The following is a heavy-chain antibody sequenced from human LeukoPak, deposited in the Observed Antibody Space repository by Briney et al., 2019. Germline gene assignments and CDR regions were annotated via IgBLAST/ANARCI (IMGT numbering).Heavy chain of an antibody. V-gene: IGHV4-31*03. CDR3: AGDRGTEDGWFDP. CDR1: GGSISSGGYY. J-gene: IGHJ5*02. D-gene: IGHD1-1*01. Sequence: SETLSLTCTVSGGSISSGGYYWSWIRQHPGKGLEWIGYIYYSGSTYYNPSLKSRVTISVDTSKNQFSLKLSSVTAADTAAYYCAGDRGTEDGWFDPWGQGTLVTVSS. CDR2: IYYSGST.